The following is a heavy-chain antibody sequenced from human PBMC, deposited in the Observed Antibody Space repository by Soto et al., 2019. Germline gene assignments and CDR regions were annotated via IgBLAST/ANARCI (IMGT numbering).Heavy chain of an antibody. J-gene: IGHJ6*02. D-gene: IGHD2-15*01. V-gene: IGHV1-46*01. CDR2: FNASGSRT. Sequence: ASVKVSCKASGYTFTSYCISWVRQAPGQGLEWMGLFNASGSRTNYAQKFQGRVTMTRDTSTGTDYMELSSLTSGDAATYYCAREGPIGEYYGMDVWGQGTTVTVSS. CDR1: GYTFTSYC. CDR3: AREGPIGEYYGMDV.